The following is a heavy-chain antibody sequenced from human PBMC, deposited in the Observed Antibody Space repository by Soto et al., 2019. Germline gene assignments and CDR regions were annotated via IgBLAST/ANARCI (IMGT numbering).Heavy chain of an antibody. J-gene: IGHJ4*02. CDR3: AGDPYSGSYSHY. V-gene: IGHV4-4*07. Sequence: SETLSLTCTVSGGSISSYYWSWIRQPAGNGLEWIGRIYTSGSTNYNPSLKGRVTMSVDTSKNQFSLKLSSVTAADTAVYYCAGDPYSGSYSHYWGQGTLVTVSS. D-gene: IGHD1-26*01. CDR2: IYTSGST. CDR1: GGSISSYY.